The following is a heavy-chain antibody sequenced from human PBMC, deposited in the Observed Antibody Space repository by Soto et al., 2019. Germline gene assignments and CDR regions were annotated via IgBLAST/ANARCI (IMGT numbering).Heavy chain of an antibody. CDR3: ARTTNDGSGYINWFDP. V-gene: IGHV3-66*01. J-gene: IGHJ5*02. D-gene: IGHD3-22*01. CDR1: GFTVSSNY. CDR2: IYSGGST. Sequence: EVQLVESGGGLVQPGGSLRLSCAASGFTVSSNYMSWVRQAPGKGLEWVSVIYSGGSTYYADSVKGRFTISRDNSKNTLYLQMNSLRAEDTAVYYCARTTNDGSGYINWFDPWGQGTLVTVSS.